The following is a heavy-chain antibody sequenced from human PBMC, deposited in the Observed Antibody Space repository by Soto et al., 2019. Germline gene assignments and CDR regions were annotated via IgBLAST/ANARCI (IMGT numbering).Heavy chain of an antibody. CDR1: GGTFSSYA. D-gene: IGHD1-7*01. Sequence: QVQLVQSGAEVKKPGSSVKVSCKASGGTFSSYAISWVRQAPGQGLEWMGGIIPVFGTANYAQKFRDRVTITADESTSTAYMELSSLRSEYMAVYSCAAGNWNYVLGFDSWGQGTLFTVSS. J-gene: IGHJ4*02. V-gene: IGHV1-69*12. CDR3: AAGNWNYVLGFDS. CDR2: IIPVFGTA.